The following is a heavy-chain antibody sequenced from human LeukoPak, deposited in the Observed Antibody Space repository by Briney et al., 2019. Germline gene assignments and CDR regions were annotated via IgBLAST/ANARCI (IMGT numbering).Heavy chain of an antibody. J-gene: IGHJ4*02. CDR1: GFTLSTYA. D-gene: IGHD3-22*01. CDR2: ISASGDNT. Sequence: GGSLRLSCAASGFTLSTYAMSWVRQAPGKGLEWVSTISASGDNTYYADSVKGRFTISRDNSKNTLYLQMNSLRAEDTAVYYCAKDGGSGYYYFDYWGQGTLVTVSS. CDR3: AKDGGSGYYYFDY. V-gene: IGHV3-23*01.